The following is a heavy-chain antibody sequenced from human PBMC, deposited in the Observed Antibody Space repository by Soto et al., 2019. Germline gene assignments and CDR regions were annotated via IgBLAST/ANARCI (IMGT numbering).Heavy chain of an antibody. J-gene: IGHJ3*02. CDR2: IYSGGHT. Sequence: GSLRLSCAASGITVSSNYMSWVRQAPGKGLEWVSVIYSGGHTYYADSVKGRFTISRDNSKNTLYLQMNSLRAEDTALYYCARSPSEKTPSWNDVAFDIWGQGTMVTVSS. CDR1: GITVSSNY. V-gene: IGHV3-66*01. CDR3: ARSPSEKTPSWNDVAFDI. D-gene: IGHD1-1*01.